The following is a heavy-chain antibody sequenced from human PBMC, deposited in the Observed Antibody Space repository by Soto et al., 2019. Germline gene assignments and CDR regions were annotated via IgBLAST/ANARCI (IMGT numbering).Heavy chain of an antibody. Sequence: SETLSLTCAVSGGSISSSSWWSWVSQPPGKGLEWIGEIYHSGSTNYNPSLKSRVTISVDKSKNQFSLKLSSVTAADTAVYYYARNYGSGSYLYFYFDYWGQGTLVTVSS. CDR1: GGSISSSSW. CDR2: IYHSGST. CDR3: ARNYGSGSYLYFYFDY. D-gene: IGHD3-10*01. V-gene: IGHV4-4*02. J-gene: IGHJ4*02.